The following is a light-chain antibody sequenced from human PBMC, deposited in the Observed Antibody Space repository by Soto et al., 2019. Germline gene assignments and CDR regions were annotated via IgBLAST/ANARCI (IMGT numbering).Light chain of an antibody. Sequence: LAHTSSSLSSSLEDRVTITGLASQGISSYLAWYQQKPGKAPKLLIYDASTLQSGVPSRFSASGSGTEFTLTISSLQPEAFPTYCSPLLNSYPLRLGVGTKVDIK. CDR3: PLLNSYPLR. J-gene: IGKJ4*01. V-gene: IGKV1-9*01. CDR1: QGISSY. CDR2: DAS.